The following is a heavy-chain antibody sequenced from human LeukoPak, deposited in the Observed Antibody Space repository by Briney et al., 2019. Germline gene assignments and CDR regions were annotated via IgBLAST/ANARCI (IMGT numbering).Heavy chain of an antibody. J-gene: IGHJ3*01. Sequence: PGGSLRLSCAASGFTFSSNWMHWVRQAPGKGLVWVARMNSDGTSIIHADSVKGRFTISRDNAENTLYLQMNSLRPEDTALYYCARSQSGVFDVWGQGTMVIVSS. CDR1: GFTFSSNW. CDR2: MNSDGTSI. D-gene: IGHD2-15*01. CDR3: ARSQSGVFDV. V-gene: IGHV3-74*01.